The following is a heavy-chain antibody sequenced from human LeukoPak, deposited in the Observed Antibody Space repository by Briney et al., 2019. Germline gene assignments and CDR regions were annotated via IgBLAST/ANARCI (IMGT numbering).Heavy chain of an antibody. CDR3: ARGRDGYNYYYYYYMDV. CDR1: GGSISSSSYY. V-gene: IGHV4-39*07. Sequence: PSETLSLTCTVSGGSISSSSYYWGWIRQPPGKGLEWIGEINHSGSTNYNPSLKSRVTISVDTSKNQFSLKLSSVTAADTAVYYCARGRDGYNYYYYYYMDVWGKGTTVTVSS. CDR2: INHSGST. J-gene: IGHJ6*03. D-gene: IGHD5-24*01.